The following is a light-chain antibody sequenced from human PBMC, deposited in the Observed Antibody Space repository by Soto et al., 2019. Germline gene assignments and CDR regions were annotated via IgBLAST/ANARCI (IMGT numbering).Light chain of an antibody. V-gene: IGKV1-9*01. CDR1: QGLSSD. CDR2: AAS. CDR3: QHYRTS. Sequence: DIQLTQSPSFLSASVGDRVTITCRASQGLSSDLAWYQQKPGKAPKLLIYAASTLQSGVPSRFSGSGPGTDFTLTITRLEPEDFAVYYCQHYRTSFGGGTRVEIK. J-gene: IGKJ4*01.